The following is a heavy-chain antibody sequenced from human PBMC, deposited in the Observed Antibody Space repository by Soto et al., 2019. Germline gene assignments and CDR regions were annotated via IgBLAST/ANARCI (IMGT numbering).Heavy chain of an antibody. CDR3: ARQIYDSDTGPNFQYYFDS. CDR2: IDPSDSQT. J-gene: IGHJ4*02. V-gene: IGHV5-10-1*01. Sequence: PGESLKISCKGSGYSFAGYWITWVRQKPGKGLEWMGRIDPSDSQTYYSPSFRGHVSISATKSITTVFLQWSSLRASDTAMYYCARQIYDSDTGPNFQYYFDSWGQGTPVTVSS. D-gene: IGHD3-22*01. CDR1: GYSFAGYW.